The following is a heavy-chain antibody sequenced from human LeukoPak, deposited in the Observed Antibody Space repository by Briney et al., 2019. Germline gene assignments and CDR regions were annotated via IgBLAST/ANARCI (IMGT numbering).Heavy chain of an antibody. D-gene: IGHD1-26*01. V-gene: IGHV4-59*11. Sequence: SETLSLTCTVSGGSISSHYWSWIRQPPGRGLEWIGYVFNSGTTDQNPSLKGRVTISLDTSKNHVSLRLTSVTAADTAVYYCARRFRVGDIHVDAFVMWGQGTMVTVSS. CDR3: ARRFRVGDIHVDAFVM. CDR2: VFNSGTT. J-gene: IGHJ3*02. CDR1: GGSISSHY.